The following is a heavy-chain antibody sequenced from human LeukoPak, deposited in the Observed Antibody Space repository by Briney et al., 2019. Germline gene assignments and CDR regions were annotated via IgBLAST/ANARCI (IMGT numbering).Heavy chain of an antibody. D-gene: IGHD4-17*01. Sequence: ASVKVSCKASGYTFTGYYLHWVRQAPGQGLEWMGWISAYNGNTNYAQKLQGRVTMTTDTSTSTAYMELRSLRSDDTAVYYCARAKDGAPWAEYFQHWGQGTLVTVSS. CDR3: ARAKDGAPWAEYFQH. CDR1: GYTFTGYY. V-gene: IGHV1-18*04. CDR2: ISAYNGNT. J-gene: IGHJ1*01.